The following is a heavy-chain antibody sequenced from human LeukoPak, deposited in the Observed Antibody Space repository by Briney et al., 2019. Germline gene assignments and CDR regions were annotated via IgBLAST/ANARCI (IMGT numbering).Heavy chain of an antibody. Sequence: GGSLRLSCAASGFTFSSYSMNWVRQAPGKGLEWVSSISSSSRYTFYVDSVKGRFTISRDNAKNSLYLQMNSLRVEDTAVYYCAKSRSGSANWALQIFDNWGQGTLVTVSS. D-gene: IGHD1-1*01. CDR3: AKSRSGSANWALQIFDN. CDR2: ISSSSRYT. J-gene: IGHJ5*02. CDR1: GFTFSSYS. V-gene: IGHV3-21*01.